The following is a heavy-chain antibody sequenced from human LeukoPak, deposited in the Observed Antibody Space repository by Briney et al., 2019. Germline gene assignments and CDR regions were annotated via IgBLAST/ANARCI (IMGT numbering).Heavy chain of an antibody. CDR3: ARGLALWIQLWSASDY. V-gene: IGHV3-11*01. D-gene: IGHD5-18*01. J-gene: IGHJ4*02. CDR2: ISSSGSTI. CDR1: GFTFSDYY. Sequence: IPGGSLRLSCAASGFTFSDYYMSWIRQAPGKGLEWVSYISSSGSTIYYAGSVKGRFTISRDNAKNSLYLQMNSLRAEDTAVYYCARGLALWIQLWSASDYWGQGTLVTVSS.